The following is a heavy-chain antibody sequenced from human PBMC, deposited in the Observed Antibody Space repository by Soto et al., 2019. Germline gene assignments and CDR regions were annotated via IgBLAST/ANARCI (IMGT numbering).Heavy chain of an antibody. D-gene: IGHD3-9*01. V-gene: IGHV1-18*01. Sequence: QVQLVQSGAEVKKPGASVKVSCKASGYTFTSYGISWVRQAPGQGLEWMGWISAYNGNTNYAQKFQDRVTMTTDTSTSTAYMELRSMITDDTAVYYCARAAYEILTRYYRRWGQGTLVTVSS. CDR1: GYTFTSYG. CDR3: ARAAYEILTRYYRR. CDR2: ISAYNGNT. J-gene: IGHJ4*02.